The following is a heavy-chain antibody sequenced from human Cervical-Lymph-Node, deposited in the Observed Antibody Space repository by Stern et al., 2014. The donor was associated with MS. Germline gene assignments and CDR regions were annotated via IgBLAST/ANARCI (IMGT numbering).Heavy chain of an antibody. J-gene: IGHJ4*02. D-gene: IGHD2-2*02. CDR3: ARAHLIEGAYTD. CDR1: GFSLSTSGMR. CDR2: IDWDDDK. Sequence: QVTLKESGPALVKPTQTLTLTCTFSGFSLSTSGMRASWIRQPPGKALEXLARIDWDDDKFYSTSLKTRLTISKDTSKNQVVLTMTNMDPVDTATYYCARAHLIEGAYTDWGQGTLVTVSS. V-gene: IGHV2-70*04.